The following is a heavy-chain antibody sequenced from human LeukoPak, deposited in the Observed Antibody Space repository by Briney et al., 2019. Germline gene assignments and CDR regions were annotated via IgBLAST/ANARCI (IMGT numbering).Heavy chain of an antibody. CDR1: GFTFSSYS. D-gene: IGHD3-22*01. CDR2: ISSSSSTI. V-gene: IGHV3-48*01. CDR3: ARDQSYYDSSGYYYPEYFQH. J-gene: IGHJ1*01. Sequence: GGSLRLSCAASGFTFSSYSMNWVRHAPGKGLEWVSYISSSSSTIYYADSVKGRFTISRDNAKNSLYLQMNSLRAEDTAVYYCARDQSYYDSSGYYYPEYFQHWGQGTLVILSS.